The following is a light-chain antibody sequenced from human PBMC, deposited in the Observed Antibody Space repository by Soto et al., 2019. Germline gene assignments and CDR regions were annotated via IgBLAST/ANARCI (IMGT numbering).Light chain of an antibody. CDR2: AAS. Sequence: DIQMTQSPSSLSASVGDRVTITCRASQTITTHVNWYQQKPGKAPKLLIYAASSLQSGVPSRFSGSGSGTDFTLTINSLQPEDFATYFCQQLNNYPSTFGGGTKVDI. V-gene: IGKV1-17*01. CDR1: QTITTH. CDR3: QQLNNYPST. J-gene: IGKJ4*01.